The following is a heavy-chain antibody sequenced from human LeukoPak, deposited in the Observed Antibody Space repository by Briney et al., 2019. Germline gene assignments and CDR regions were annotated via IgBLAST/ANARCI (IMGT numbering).Heavy chain of an antibody. D-gene: IGHD6-13*01. V-gene: IGHV4-34*01. Sequence: PSETLSLTCAVYGGSFSGYYWSWIRQPPGKGLEWIGEINHSGSTNYNPSLKSRVTISVDTSKNQFSLKLSSVTAADTAVYYCARDRYSSSWYPNWFDPWGQGTLVTVSS. CDR3: ARDRYSSSWYPNWFDP. J-gene: IGHJ5*02. CDR2: INHSGST. CDR1: GGSFSGYY.